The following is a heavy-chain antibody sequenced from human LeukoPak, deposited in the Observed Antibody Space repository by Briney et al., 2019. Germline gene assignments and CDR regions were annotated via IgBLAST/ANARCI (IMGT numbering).Heavy chain of an antibody. CDR1: GGSISSYY. J-gene: IGHJ5*02. D-gene: IGHD5-24*01. CDR3: ARSVEVTTIFGFDP. Sequence: PSETLSLTCTVPGGSISSYYWSWIRQPPGKGLEWIGYIYYSGNTNYNPSLKSRVTISVDTSKNQFSLKLSSVTAADTAVYYCARSVEVTTIFGFDPWGQGTLVTVSS. V-gene: IGHV4-59*08. CDR2: IYYSGNT.